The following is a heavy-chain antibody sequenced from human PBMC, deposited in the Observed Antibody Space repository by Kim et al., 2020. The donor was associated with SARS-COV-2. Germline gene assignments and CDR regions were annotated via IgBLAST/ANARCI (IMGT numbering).Heavy chain of an antibody. J-gene: IGHJ4*02. CDR3: ARDRNVFFSISDR. CDR2: ISYDGSKK. CDR1: GFTFTTYC. Sequence: GGSLRLSCAASGFTFTTYCFHWVRQAPGKGPEWVAVISYDGSKKYYADSVKGRFTISRDNSKDTLYLLMSSLRPEDTAVYYCARDRNVFFSISDRWGQGTLVSVSS. D-gene: IGHD3-3*01. V-gene: IGHV3-30*03.